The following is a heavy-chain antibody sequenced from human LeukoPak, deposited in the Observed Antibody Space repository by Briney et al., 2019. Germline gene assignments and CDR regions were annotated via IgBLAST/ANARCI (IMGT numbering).Heavy chain of an antibody. D-gene: IGHD4-23*01. J-gene: IGHJ5*02. V-gene: IGHV1-24*01. CDR2: FDPESGKR. CDR3: AIRWLPAALDP. Sequence: ASVRVSCKVSGYSLSELSMEWVRQAPGKGLEWVGGFDPESGKRLYAQKFQGRVTMTEDTSTNTAYIEVTSLTSDDTAVYFCAIRWLPAALDPWGQGTLVTVSS. CDR1: GYSLSELS.